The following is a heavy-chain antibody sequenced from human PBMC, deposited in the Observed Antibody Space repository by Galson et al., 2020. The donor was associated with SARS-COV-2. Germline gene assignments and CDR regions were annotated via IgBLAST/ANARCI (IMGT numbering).Heavy chain of an antibody. CDR3: TTDSHDLLAVAGTNAFDI. D-gene: IGHD6-19*01. Sequence: GESLKISCAASGFTFSNAWMSWVRQAPGKGLEWVGRIKSKTDGGTTDYAAPVKGRFTISRDDSKNTLYLQMNSLKTEDTAVYYCTTDSHDLLAVAGTNAFDIWGQGTMVTVSS. J-gene: IGHJ3*02. V-gene: IGHV3-15*01. CDR2: IKSKTDGGTT. CDR1: GFTFSNAW.